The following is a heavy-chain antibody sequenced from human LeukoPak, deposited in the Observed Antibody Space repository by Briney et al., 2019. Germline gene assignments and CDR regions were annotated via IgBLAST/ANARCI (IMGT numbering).Heavy chain of an antibody. Sequence: GGSLRLSCAASGFTFSSYAMHWVRQAPGKGLEWVAVISYDGSNKYYADSVKGRFTISRDNSKNTLYLQMNSLRAEDTAVYYCARDHRGDSYNLWYWGQGTLVTVSS. J-gene: IGHJ4*02. CDR3: ARDHRGDSYNLWY. D-gene: IGHD5-24*01. CDR1: GFTFSSYA. V-gene: IGHV3-30-3*01. CDR2: ISYDGSNK.